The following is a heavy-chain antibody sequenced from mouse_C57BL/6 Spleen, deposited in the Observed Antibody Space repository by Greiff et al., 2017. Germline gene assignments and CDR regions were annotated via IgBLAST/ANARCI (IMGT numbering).Heavy chain of an antibody. D-gene: IGHD2-3*01. Sequence: QVQLQQSGAELARPGASVKLSCKASGYTFTSYGISWVKQRTGQGLEWIGEIYPRSGNTYYNEKFKGKATLTADKSSSTAYMELRSLTSEDSAVYFCARLYDGYYDAMDVGGQGTSVTVSS. J-gene: IGHJ4*01. CDR3: ARLYDGYYDAMDV. CDR2: IYPRSGNT. V-gene: IGHV1-81*01. CDR1: GYTFTSYG.